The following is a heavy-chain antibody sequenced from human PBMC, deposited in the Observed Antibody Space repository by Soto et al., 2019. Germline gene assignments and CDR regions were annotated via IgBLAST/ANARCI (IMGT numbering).Heavy chain of an antibody. CDR3: ARDYGVLLGYGDY. CDR1: GYTVSHYS. V-gene: IGHV1-3*01. J-gene: IGHJ4*02. Sequence: QVHLVQSGTEVRRPGASVKVSCQKSGYTVSHYSIHWVRQAPGQGLEWRGSINAAHGTTKYSQKCQGRVTIIMDQSETPVSMELTTLRSEDTAVYSGARDYGVLLGYGDYGGQGTLVIVSS. D-gene: IGHD3-16*01. CDR2: INAAHGTT.